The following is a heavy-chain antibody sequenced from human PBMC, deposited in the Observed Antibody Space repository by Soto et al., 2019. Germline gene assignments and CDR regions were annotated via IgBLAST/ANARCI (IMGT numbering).Heavy chain of an antibody. V-gene: IGHV4-61*01. J-gene: IGHJ4*02. CDR3: ARAYCSSTNCLSDLYHFDY. CDR1: GGSVNSNNYY. Sequence: QVQLQESGPGLVKPSETLSLTCTVSGGSVNSNNYYWNWIRQPPGKRLEWIGYAYYSGRTNYTPSLTSQVTISVDTSKDQFSLKLNSVTAADTAVYYCARAYCSSTNCLSDLYHFDYWGQGTLVTVSS. D-gene: IGHD2-2*01. CDR2: AYYSGRT.